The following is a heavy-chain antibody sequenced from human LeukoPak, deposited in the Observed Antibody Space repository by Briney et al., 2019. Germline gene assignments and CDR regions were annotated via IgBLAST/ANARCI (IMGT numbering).Heavy chain of an antibody. CDR1: GFTFSSYS. J-gene: IGHJ4*02. CDR2: ISSSSSYI. D-gene: IGHD3-10*01. CDR3: VKGSSTSRPYFLDY. V-gene: IGHV3-21*04. Sequence: PGGSLRLSCAASGFTFSSYSMNWVRQAPGKGLEWVSSISSSSSYIYYADSVKGRFTISRNNAKNTLYLQMDSLRADDGAIYYCVKGSSTSRPYFLDYWGQGTLVTVSS.